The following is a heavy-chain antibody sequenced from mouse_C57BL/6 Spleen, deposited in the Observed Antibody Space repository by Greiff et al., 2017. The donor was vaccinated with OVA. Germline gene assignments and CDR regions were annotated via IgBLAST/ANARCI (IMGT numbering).Heavy chain of an antibody. CDR1: GYTFTSYW. CDR3: ARSNYSNLYYFDY. D-gene: IGHD2-5*01. Sequence: VQLQQSGAELAKPGASVKLSCKASGYTFTSYWMHWVKQRPGQGLEWIGYINPSSGYTKYNQKFKDKATLTADKSSSTAYMQLSSLTYEDSAVYYCARSNYSNLYYFDYWGQGTTLTVSS. J-gene: IGHJ2*01. V-gene: IGHV1-7*01. CDR2: INPSSGYT.